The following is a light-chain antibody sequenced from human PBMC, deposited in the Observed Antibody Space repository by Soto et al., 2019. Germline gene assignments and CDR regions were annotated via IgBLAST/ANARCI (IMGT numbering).Light chain of an antibody. CDR2: GAS. V-gene: IGKV3-15*01. Sequence: EIVLTQSPSTLSWSPWERSTLSLSASQSVSSYLAWYQQKPGQAPRLLIYGASTRATGIPARFSGSGSGTEFTLTISSLQSEDFAVYYCQQYNNWPLTFGQGTKVDIK. CDR3: QQYNNWPLT. CDR1: QSVSSY. J-gene: IGKJ1*01.